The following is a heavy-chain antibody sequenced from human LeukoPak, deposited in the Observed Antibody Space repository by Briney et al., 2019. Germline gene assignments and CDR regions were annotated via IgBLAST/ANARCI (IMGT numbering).Heavy chain of an antibody. CDR2: IYTSGST. J-gene: IGHJ4*02. D-gene: IGHD6-13*01. CDR3: ARAPPSIAAAGTGYFDY. CDR1: GGSISSGNYY. V-gene: IGHV4-61*02. Sequence: SETLSLTCTVSGGSISSGNYYWSWIRQPAGKGLEWIGRIYTSGSTNYNPSLKSRVTISVDTSKNQFSLKLSSVTAADTAVYYCARAPPSIAAAGTGYFDYWGQGTLVTVSS.